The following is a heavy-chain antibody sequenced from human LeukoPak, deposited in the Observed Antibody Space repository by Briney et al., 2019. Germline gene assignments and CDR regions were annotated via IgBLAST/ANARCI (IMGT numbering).Heavy chain of an antibody. CDR1: GGSISSSSYY. D-gene: IGHD3-3*01. CDR2: IYYSGST. V-gene: IGHV4-39*01. Sequence: PSETLSLTCTVSGGSISSSSYYWGWIRQPPGKGLEWIGSIYYSGSTYYNPSLKSRVTISVDTSKNQFSLKLSSVTAADTAVYYCARQTPFLDFDYWGQGTLVTVSS. J-gene: IGHJ4*02. CDR3: ARQTPFLDFDY.